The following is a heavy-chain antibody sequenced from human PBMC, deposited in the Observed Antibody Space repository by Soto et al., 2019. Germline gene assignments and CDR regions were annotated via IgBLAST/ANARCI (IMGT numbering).Heavy chain of an antibody. J-gene: IGHJ5*02. D-gene: IGHD2-2*01. V-gene: IGHV3-30*18. Sequence: QVQLVESGGGVVQPGRSLRLSCAASGFTFSSYGMHWVRQAPGKGLEWVAVISYDGSNKYYADSVKGRFTISRDNSKNTLYLQMNSLRAEDTVVYYCAKGKDIVLVPAAIWFDPWGQGTLVTVSS. CDR2: ISYDGSNK. CDR3: AKGKDIVLVPAAIWFDP. CDR1: GFTFSSYG.